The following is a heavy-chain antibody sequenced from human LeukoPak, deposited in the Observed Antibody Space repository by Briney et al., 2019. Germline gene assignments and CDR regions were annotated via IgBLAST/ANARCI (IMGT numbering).Heavy chain of an antibody. CDR1: GGSISTVVYY. CDR2: IFYSGST. CDR3: AREVATGVGYYGMDV. D-gene: IGHD1-14*01. Sequence: SQTLSLTCTVSGGSISTVVYYWNWIRQHPGKGLEWIGYIFYSGSTYYSPSLKSRINTSLDTSKNLFSLKLSSVTAADTAVYYCAREVATGVGYYGMDVWGQGTTVTVSS. J-gene: IGHJ6*02. V-gene: IGHV4-31*03.